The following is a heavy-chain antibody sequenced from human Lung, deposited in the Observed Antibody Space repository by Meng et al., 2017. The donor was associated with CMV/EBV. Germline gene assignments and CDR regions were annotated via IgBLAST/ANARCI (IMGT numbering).Heavy chain of an antibody. CDR1: GFTFSSYW. D-gene: IGHD2-15*01. V-gene: IGHV3-74*01. CDR3: ARGEDIVVENWFDP. CDR2: INSDGSST. J-gene: IGHJ5*02. Sequence: GGSLRLXCAASGFTFSSYWMHWVRQAPGKGLVWVSRINSDGSSTSYADSVKGRFTISRDNAKNTLYLQMNSLRAEDTAVYYCARGEDIVVENWFDPWGQGXLVTASS.